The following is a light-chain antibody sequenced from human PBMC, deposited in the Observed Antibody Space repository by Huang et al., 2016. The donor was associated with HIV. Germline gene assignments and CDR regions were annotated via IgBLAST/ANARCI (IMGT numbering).Light chain of an antibody. CDR3: QQYDNVPIT. CDR2: TAS. V-gene: IGKV1-33*01. CDR1: QDISPY. Sequence: DIQMTQSPSSLSASVGDRVTITCQAIQDISPYLNLYQQKQGKAPTILIYTASNLETGVPSRFSGSGSGTNFTFTISSLQPEDIATYYCQQYDNVPITFGQGTRLEI. J-gene: IGKJ5*01.